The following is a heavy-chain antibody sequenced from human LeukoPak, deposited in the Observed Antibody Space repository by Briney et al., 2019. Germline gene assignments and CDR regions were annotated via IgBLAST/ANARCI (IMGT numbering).Heavy chain of an antibody. D-gene: IGHD6-6*01. Sequence: SVKVSRKASGGTFTSYAISWVRQAPGQALEWRGGIIPIFGTANYAQRFQGRVTITTDESTSTAYMELSSLRSEDTAVYYCARARPLYSSSPDYYYYYMDVWGKGTTVTVSS. V-gene: IGHV1-69*05. CDR3: ARARPLYSSSPDYYYYYMDV. CDR2: IIPIFGTA. CDR1: GGTFTSYA. J-gene: IGHJ6*03.